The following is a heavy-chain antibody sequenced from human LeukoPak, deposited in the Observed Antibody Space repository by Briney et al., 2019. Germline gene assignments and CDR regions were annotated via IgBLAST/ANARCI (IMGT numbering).Heavy chain of an antibody. V-gene: IGHV3-23*01. CDR3: ARAESTWYSGLDY. Sequence: GGSLRLSCAASGFTFSSYAMTWVRQAPGKGLEWVSAISYSGDSTYYADSVKGRFTISRDNSKNTLYLQMSSLRAEDTAVYYCARAESTWYSGLDYWGQGTMVTVSS. J-gene: IGHJ4*02. CDR2: ISYSGDST. D-gene: IGHD6-13*01. CDR1: GFTFSSYA.